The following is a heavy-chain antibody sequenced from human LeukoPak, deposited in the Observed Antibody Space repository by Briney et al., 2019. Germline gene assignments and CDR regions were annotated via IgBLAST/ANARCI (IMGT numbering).Heavy chain of an antibody. D-gene: IGHD3-10*01. Sequence: GASVKVSCKASGYTFTSYYMHWVRQAPGQGLEWMGIINPSGGSTSYAQKFQGRVTMTRDMSTSTVYMELSSLRSEDTAVYYCARDGRPIWFGELFNYYMDVWGKGTTVTVSS. CDR1: GYTFTSYY. CDR3: ARDGRPIWFGELFNYYMDV. V-gene: IGHV1-46*01. J-gene: IGHJ6*03. CDR2: INPSGGST.